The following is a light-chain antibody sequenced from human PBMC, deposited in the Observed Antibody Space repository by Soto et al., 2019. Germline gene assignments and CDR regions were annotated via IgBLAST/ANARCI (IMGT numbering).Light chain of an antibody. CDR1: QSVSSSY. Sequence: EIVLTQSPGTLSLSPGERATLSCMASQSVSSSYLAWYQQKPGQAPRLLMYGASSRATGIPDRFSASGSGTDFTLTISRLEPEDFAVYYCQQYGSSPWTFGQGTKVEIK. V-gene: IGKV3-20*01. CDR3: QQYGSSPWT. J-gene: IGKJ1*01. CDR2: GAS.